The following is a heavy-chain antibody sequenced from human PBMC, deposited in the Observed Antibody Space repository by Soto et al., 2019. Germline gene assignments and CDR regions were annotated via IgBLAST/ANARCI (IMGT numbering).Heavy chain of an antibody. V-gene: IGHV3-30-3*01. D-gene: IGHD3-10*01. CDR1: GFTFSSYA. CDR2: ISYDGSNK. Sequence: GGSLRLSCAASGFTFSSYAMHWVRQAPGKGLEWVAVISYDGSNKYYADSVKGRFTISRDNSKNTLYLQMNSLRAEDTAVYYCARDRQITMVRGVLSGWGQGTLVTVSS. J-gene: IGHJ4*02. CDR3: ARDRQITMVRGVLSG.